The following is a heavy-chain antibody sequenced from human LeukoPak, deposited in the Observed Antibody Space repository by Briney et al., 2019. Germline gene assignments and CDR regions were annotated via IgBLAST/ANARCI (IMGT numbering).Heavy chain of an antibody. V-gene: IGHV3-23*01. CDR1: GFTFSSYA. CDR3: AKDTYYYDSSGYYLFDY. CDR2: ISDSARST. J-gene: IGHJ4*02. Sequence: PGGSLRLSCAAPGFTFSSYAMSWVRLAPGKGLEWVSGISDSARSTYYADSVKGRFTISRDNSKNTLYLQINSLRAEDTAIYYCAKDTYYYDSSGYYLFDYWGQGTLVTVSS. D-gene: IGHD3-22*01.